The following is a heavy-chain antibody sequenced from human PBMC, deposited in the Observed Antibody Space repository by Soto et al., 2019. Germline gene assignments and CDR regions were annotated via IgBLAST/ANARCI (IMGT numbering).Heavy chain of an antibody. J-gene: IGHJ6*02. CDR1: GFNFNSYT. D-gene: IGHD2-15*01. CDR3: ARDCSGGSCYPGMDV. Sequence: EVQLVGSGGGLVKPGGSLRLSCAASGFNFNSYTINWVRQGPGKRLEWLSSISSSGYIFSTDSVRGRFTISRDKAKNSVYLQITSLRAEDTAVYFCARDCSGGSCYPGMDVWGQGTTVTVSS. V-gene: IGHV3-21*01. CDR2: ISSSGYI.